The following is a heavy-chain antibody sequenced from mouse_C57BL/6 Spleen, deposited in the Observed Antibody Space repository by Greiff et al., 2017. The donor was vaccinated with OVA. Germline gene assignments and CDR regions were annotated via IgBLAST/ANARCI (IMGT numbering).Heavy chain of an antibody. V-gene: IGHV1-55*01. CDR3: ARTWDYFDY. CDR2: IYPCSGRT. D-gene: IGHD4-1*01. J-gene: IGHJ2*01. Sequence: VQLHQPGAELVKPGASVKLSCKASGYTFTSYWITWVKQRPGQGLEWIGDIYPCSGRTNYNEKFKSKATLTVDPSSSTAYMQLSSLTSEDSAVYYCARTWDYFDYWGQGTTLTVSS. CDR1: GYTFTSYW.